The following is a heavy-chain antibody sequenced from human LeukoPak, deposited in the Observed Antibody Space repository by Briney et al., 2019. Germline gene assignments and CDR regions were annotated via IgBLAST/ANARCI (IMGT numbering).Heavy chain of an antibody. Sequence: SETLSLTCTVSGYSISSGYYWGWIRQPPGKGLEWIGSIYYSGSTYYNPSLKSRVTISVDTSKNQFSLKLSSVTAADTAVYYCARDVTTGLIDYWGQGTLVTVSS. CDR3: ARDVTTGLIDY. CDR1: GYSISSGYY. CDR2: IYYSGST. V-gene: IGHV4-38-2*02. D-gene: IGHD4-11*01. J-gene: IGHJ4*02.